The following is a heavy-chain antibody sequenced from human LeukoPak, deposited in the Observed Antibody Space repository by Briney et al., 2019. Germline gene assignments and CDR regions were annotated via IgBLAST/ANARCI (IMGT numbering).Heavy chain of an antibody. D-gene: IGHD3-3*01. V-gene: IGHV3-23*01. CDR2: ISGSGGNT. J-gene: IGHJ4*02. CDR1: GFTFSNYA. CDR3: AKVPRGAGTPSGY. Sequence: GGSLRLSCAASGFTFSNYAMNWVRQAPGKGLEWVPAISGSGGNTYYADSVKGRFTISRDNSKNTLYLQMNSLRAEDTAVYYCAKVPRGAGTPSGYWGQGTLVTVSS.